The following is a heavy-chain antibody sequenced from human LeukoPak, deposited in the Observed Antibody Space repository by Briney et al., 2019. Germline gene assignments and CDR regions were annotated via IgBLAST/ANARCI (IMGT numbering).Heavy chain of an antibody. CDR2: IRYDGSNK. V-gene: IGHV3-30*02. Sequence: GGSLRLSCAASGFTFSSYGMHWVRQAPGKGLEWVAFIRYDGSNKYQADSVKGRFTISRDNSKNTLYLQMNSLRDEDTAVYYCTRDLGYCSRSWGQGILVTVSS. J-gene: IGHJ4*02. CDR1: GFTFSSYG. CDR3: TRDLGYCSRS. D-gene: IGHD2-2*03.